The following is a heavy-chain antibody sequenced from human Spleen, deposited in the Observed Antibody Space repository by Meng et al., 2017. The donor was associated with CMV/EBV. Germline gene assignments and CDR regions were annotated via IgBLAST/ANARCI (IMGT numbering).Heavy chain of an antibody. CDR3: ARVGWTGTTNWFDP. CDR1: GYRIPDYC. J-gene: IGHJ5*02. V-gene: IGHV1-2*02. Sequence: ASGYRIPDYCMHWVRQAPGQGLEWMGCINSSSGDTNYAQKFLGRVTMTRDTSIRTGYMELNRLRSDDTAVYYCARVGWTGTTNWFDPWGQGTLVTVSS. CDR2: INSSSGDT. D-gene: IGHD1-1*01.